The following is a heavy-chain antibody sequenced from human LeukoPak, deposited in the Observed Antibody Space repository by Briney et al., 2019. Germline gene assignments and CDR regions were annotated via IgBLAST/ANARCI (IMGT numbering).Heavy chain of an antibody. Sequence: SETLSLTCTVSGGSISSYYWSWIRQPAGKGLEWIGRIYTSGSTNYNPSLKGRVTMSVDTPKNQFSLKLSSVTAADTAVYYCARVANLQPVNAFDIWGQGTMVTVSS. J-gene: IGHJ3*02. D-gene: IGHD4-17*01. CDR3: ARVANLQPVNAFDI. CDR1: GGSISSYY. V-gene: IGHV4-4*07. CDR2: IYTSGST.